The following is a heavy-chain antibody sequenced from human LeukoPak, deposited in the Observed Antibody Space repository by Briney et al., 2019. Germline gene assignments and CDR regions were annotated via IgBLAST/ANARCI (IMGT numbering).Heavy chain of an antibody. Sequence: GGSLRLSCAASGFIFSNYWMHWVRQAPGKGLVWVSRINPDGSSSAVSVKGRFTISRDNAKNTLFLQMNSLRAEDTAVYYCARGLGGNSGGDYWGQGTLVTVSS. CDR2: INPDGSSS. D-gene: IGHD4-23*01. J-gene: IGHJ4*02. V-gene: IGHV3-74*01. CDR3: ARGLGGNSGGDY. CDR1: GFIFSNYW.